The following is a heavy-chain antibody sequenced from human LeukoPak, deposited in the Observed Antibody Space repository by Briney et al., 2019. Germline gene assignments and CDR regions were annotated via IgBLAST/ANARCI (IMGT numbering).Heavy chain of an antibody. CDR3: ARFPRLVQEAFDI. V-gene: IGHV1-46*01. CDR2: INPSGGST. D-gene: IGHD6-19*01. Sequence: ASVKVSCKASGYTFTSYYMHWVRQAPGQGLEWMGIINPSGGSTSYAQKFQGRVTMTRDMSTSTVYMELSSLRSEDTAVYYCARFPRLVQEAFDIWGQGTMVTVSS. CDR1: GYTFTSYY. J-gene: IGHJ3*02.